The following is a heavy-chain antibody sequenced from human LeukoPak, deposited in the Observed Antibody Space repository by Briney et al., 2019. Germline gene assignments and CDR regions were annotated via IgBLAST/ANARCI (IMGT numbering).Heavy chain of an antibody. V-gene: IGHV1-2*02. D-gene: IGHD6-13*01. CDR2: INPISGGT. J-gene: IGHJ3*02. CDR1: GYTFTGYY. Sequence: ASVRVSCKASGYTFTGYYVHWVRQAPGQGLEWTGWINPISGGTNYAQKFQGRVTMTRDMSIGTAYMELSRLTSDDTAVFYCARDLLYSSSWYGAFDIWGQGTMVTVSS. CDR3: ARDLLYSSSWYGAFDI.